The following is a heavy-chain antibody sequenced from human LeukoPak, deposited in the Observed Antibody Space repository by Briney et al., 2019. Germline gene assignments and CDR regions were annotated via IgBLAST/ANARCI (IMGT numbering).Heavy chain of an antibody. J-gene: IGHJ6*02. CDR3: ARSTCSSTSCYRGYGMDV. Sequence: GGSLRLSCVASEFTFSDYAMSWVRQAPGKGLEWVSGISGSGGSTYYADSVKGRFTISRDNSKNTLYLQTNSLRAEDTAVYYCARSTCSSTSCYRGYGMDVWGQGTTVTVSS. CDR2: ISGSGGST. D-gene: IGHD2-2*02. V-gene: IGHV3-23*01. CDR1: EFTFSDYA.